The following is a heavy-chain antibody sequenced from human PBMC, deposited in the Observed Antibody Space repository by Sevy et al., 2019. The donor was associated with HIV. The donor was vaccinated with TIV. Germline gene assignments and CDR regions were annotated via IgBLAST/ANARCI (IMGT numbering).Heavy chain of an antibody. J-gene: IGHJ4*02. D-gene: IGHD2-15*01. CDR3: TTDQEDCSGGSCYSWWGIAGFDY. Sequence: GGSLRLSCAASGFTFSNAWMNWVRQAPGKGLEWVSRIKSKTDGGTTDYAAPVKGRFTISRDDSKNTLYLQMNSLKTEDTAVYYCTTDQEDCSGGSCYSWWGIAGFDYWGQGTLVTVSS. CDR1: GFTFSNAW. V-gene: IGHV3-15*07. CDR2: IKSKTDGGTT.